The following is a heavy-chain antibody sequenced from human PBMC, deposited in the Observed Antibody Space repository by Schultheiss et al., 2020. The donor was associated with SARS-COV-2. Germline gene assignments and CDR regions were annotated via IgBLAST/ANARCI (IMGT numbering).Heavy chain of an antibody. Sequence: GGSLRLSCAASGFTFTNYWMHWVRQAPGKGLEWVSYISSSSSTIYYADSVKGRFTISRDNSKNTLYLQMNSLRAEDTAVYYCARSPRQLERRKWYFDYWGQGTLVTVSS. CDR2: ISSSSSTI. CDR1: GFTFTNYW. J-gene: IGHJ4*02. D-gene: IGHD1-1*01. CDR3: ARSPRQLERRKWYFDY. V-gene: IGHV3-48*01.